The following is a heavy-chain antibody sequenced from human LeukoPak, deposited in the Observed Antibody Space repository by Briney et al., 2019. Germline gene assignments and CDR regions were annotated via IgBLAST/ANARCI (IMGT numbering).Heavy chain of an antibody. CDR1: GYSISSGYY. D-gene: IGHD6-13*01. CDR3: ARACSSSCNFDY. V-gene: IGHV4-38-2*02. Sequence: RASETLSLTCTVSGYSISSGYYWGWIRQPPGKGLEWIGSIYHSGSTYYNPSLKSRVTISVDTSKNQFSLKLSSVTAADTAVYYCARACSSSCNFDYWGQGTLVTVSS. CDR2: IYHSGST. J-gene: IGHJ4*02.